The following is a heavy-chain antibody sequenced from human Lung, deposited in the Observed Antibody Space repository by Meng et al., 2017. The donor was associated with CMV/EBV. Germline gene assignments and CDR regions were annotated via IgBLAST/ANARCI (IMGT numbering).Heavy chain of an antibody. J-gene: IGHJ4*02. Sequence: SCAASGFAFRNFGIHWVRQAPGKGLEWVAFIRPDGTDKYYGDSVTGRFTISRDDSKNTLFLQMNSLRPDDTAMYYCAKDLGTSSRSYWGQGTVVTVSS. V-gene: IGHV3-30*02. CDR1: GFAFRNFG. CDR3: AKDLGTSSRSY. D-gene: IGHD6-6*01. CDR2: IRPDGTDK.